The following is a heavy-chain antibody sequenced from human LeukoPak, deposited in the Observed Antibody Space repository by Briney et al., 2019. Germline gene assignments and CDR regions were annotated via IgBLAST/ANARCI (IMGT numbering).Heavy chain of an antibody. CDR3: ARVFDYSSGYYYYYYGMDV. CDR1: GYTFTSYD. CDR2: MNPNSGNT. V-gene: IGHV1-8*01. J-gene: IGHJ6*02. D-gene: IGHD3-22*01. Sequence: GASVKVSCKASGYTFTSYDINWVRQATGQGLEWMGWMNPNSGNTGYAQKFQGRVTMTGNTSISTAYMELSSLRSEDTAVYYCARVFDYSSGYYYYYYGMDVWGQGTTVTVSS.